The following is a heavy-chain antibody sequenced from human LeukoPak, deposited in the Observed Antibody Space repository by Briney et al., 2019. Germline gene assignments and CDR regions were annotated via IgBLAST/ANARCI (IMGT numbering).Heavy chain of an antibody. J-gene: IGHJ4*02. Sequence: GGSLRLSCAASGFTFSSYWMSWLPQAPGKGLEWLANIKQDGSDKYYVDSVKGRFTISRDNAKNSLYLQMNSLRAEDTAVYYCARDGIAAAGYYFDYWGQGTLVTVSS. D-gene: IGHD6-13*01. CDR2: IKQDGSDK. V-gene: IGHV3-7*01. CDR1: GFTFSSYW. CDR3: ARDGIAAAGYYFDY.